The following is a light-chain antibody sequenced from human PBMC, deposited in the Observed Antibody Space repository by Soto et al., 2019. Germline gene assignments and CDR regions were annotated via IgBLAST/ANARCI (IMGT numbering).Light chain of an antibody. CDR3: HQRNQ. J-gene: IGKJ5*01. V-gene: IGKV3-15*01. CDR2: GAS. Sequence: EIVITQSPSTLSVSPGERATLSCRASQSVSSNLAWYQQKPGQAPRLLIYGASTRATGIPARFSGSGSGTEFTLTISSVEPEDFAMYYCHQRNQFGQGTRLEIK. CDR1: QSVSSN.